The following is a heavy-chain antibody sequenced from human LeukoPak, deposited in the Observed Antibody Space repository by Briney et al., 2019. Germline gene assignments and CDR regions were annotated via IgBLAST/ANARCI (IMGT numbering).Heavy chain of an antibody. J-gene: IGHJ4*02. Sequence: ASVKVSCKASGYTFTSYDINWVRQAPGQGLEWMGWINPNSGGTNYAQKFQGRVTMTRDTSISTAYMELSRLRSDDTAVYYCARDVLSDTYYYDSSGYYHRPLFDYWGQGTLVTVSS. D-gene: IGHD3-22*01. CDR3: ARDVLSDTYYYDSSGYYHRPLFDY. CDR1: GYTFTSYD. CDR2: INPNSGGT. V-gene: IGHV1-2*02.